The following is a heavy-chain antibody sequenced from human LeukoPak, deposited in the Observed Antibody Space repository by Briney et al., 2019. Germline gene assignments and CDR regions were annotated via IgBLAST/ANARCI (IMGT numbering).Heavy chain of an antibody. CDR2: ISAYNGNT. V-gene: IGHV1-18*01. D-gene: IGHD6-19*01. J-gene: IGHJ4*02. Sequence: ASVKVSCKASGGTFSSYAISWVRQAPGQGLEWMGWISAYNGNTNYAQKLQGRVTMTTDTSTSTAYMELRSLRSDDTAVYYCARATPTTIAVAGTGYYFDYWGQGTLVTVSS. CDR3: ARATPTTIAVAGTGYYFDY. CDR1: GGTFSSYA.